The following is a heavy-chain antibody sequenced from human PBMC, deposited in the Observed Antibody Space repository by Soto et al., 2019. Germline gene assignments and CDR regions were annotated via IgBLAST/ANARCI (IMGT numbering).Heavy chain of an antibody. D-gene: IGHD6-19*01. Sequence: QEQLQESGPGLVKPSETLSLTCTDSGGSISSYYCSWSRQPPGKGLEWIGYIYYSGSTNYNPSLKSRVTISVDTSKNQFSLKLSSVTAADTAVYYCARLISSGWPPDYWGQGTLVTVSS. CDR3: ARLISSGWPPDY. CDR2: IYYSGST. J-gene: IGHJ4*02. V-gene: IGHV4-59*08. CDR1: GGSISSYY.